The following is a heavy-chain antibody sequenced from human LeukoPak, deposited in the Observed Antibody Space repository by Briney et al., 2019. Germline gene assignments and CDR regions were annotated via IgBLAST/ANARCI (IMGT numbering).Heavy chain of an antibody. CDR2: ISGGGRTT. V-gene: IGHV3-23*01. CDR1: GFTFSNHA. D-gene: IGHD2-15*01. CDR3: AKNVVVKRYIDF. J-gene: IGHJ4*02. Sequence: GGSLRLSCAASGFTFSNHAMSWVRQAPGKGLQWVAVISGGGRTTEYEDFVKGRFTISRDDSKNTLSLQMNSLTVEDTAIYFCAKNVVVKRYIDFWGQGTLVTVSS.